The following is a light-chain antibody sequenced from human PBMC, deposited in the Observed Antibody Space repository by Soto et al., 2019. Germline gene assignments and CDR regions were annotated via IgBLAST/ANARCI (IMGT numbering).Light chain of an antibody. J-gene: IGLJ2*01. CDR3: AAWDDSRGGVV. V-gene: IGLV1-47*02. CDR2: GND. Sequence: QSVLTQPPSTSGTPGQRVTISCSGSSSNIGSNFVYWYQQLPGTAPKLLIYGNDKRPSGVPDRFSGSESGTSASLAISGLRSEDEADYYCAAWDDSRGGVVFGGGTQLTVL. CDR1: SSNIGSNF.